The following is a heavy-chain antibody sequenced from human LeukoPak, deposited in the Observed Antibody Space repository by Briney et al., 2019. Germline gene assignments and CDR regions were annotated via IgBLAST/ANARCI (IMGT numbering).Heavy chain of an antibody. D-gene: IGHD3-9*01. CDR3: ARDHVLRYFDWPRMSYYYYGMDV. J-gene: IGHJ6*02. V-gene: IGHV3-23*01. Sequence: GGSLRLSCAASGFTFSSYAMSWVRQAPGKGLEWVSAISGSGGSTYYADSVKGRFTISRDNSKNTLYLQMNSLRAEDTAVYYCARDHVLRYFDWPRMSYYYYGMDVWGQGTTVTVSS. CDR2: ISGSGGST. CDR1: GFTFSSYA.